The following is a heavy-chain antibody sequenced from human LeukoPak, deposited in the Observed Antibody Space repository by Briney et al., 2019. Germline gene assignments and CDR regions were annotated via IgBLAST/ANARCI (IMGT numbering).Heavy chain of an antibody. V-gene: IGHV4-4*07. CDR1: GGSISSYY. CDR3: ARDYGSGRFDP. Sequence: SETLSLTCTVSGGSISSYYWSWIQQSAGKGLEWIGRMYTSGSTNYNPSLKSRVTMSVDTSKNQFSLKVTSVTAADTAVYYCARDYGSGRFDPWGQGTLV. J-gene: IGHJ5*02. CDR2: MYTSGST. D-gene: IGHD3-10*01.